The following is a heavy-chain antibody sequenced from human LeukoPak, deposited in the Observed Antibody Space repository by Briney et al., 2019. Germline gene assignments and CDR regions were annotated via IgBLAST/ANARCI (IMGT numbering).Heavy chain of an antibody. J-gene: IGHJ4*02. D-gene: IGHD4-23*01. V-gene: IGHV4-39*07. CDR1: GDSINSRGYY. Sequence: SETLSLTCTVSGDSINSRGYYWGWIRQPPGKGLEWIGSIYYNGGSTNYNPSLKSRVSISVDTSKNQFSLKLSSVTAADTAVYYCARLRLRWSPGYFDYWGQGTLVTVSS. CDR2: IYYNGGST. CDR3: ARLRLRWSPGYFDY.